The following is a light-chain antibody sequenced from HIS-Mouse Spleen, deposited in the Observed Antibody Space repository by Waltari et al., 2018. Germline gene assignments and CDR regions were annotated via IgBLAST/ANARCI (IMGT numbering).Light chain of an antibody. CDR2: EDS. CDR1: ALPKKY. V-gene: IGLV3-10*01. Sequence: SYELTQPPSVSVSPGQTAWITCSGDALPKKYAYWYQQKSGQAPVLVIYEDSKRPSGIPEGFSGSSAGTMATLTISGAQVEDEADYYCYSTDSSGNHRVFGGGTKLTVL. CDR3: YSTDSSGNHRV. J-gene: IGLJ2*01.